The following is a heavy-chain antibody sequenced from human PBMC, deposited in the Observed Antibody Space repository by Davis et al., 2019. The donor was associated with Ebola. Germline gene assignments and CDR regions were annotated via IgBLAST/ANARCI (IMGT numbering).Heavy chain of an antibody. J-gene: IGHJ4*02. Sequence: GGSLRLSCAASGFTFSSYSMNWVRQAPGKGLEWVSSISSSSSYIYYADSVKGRFTISRDNAKNSLYVQMNSLRAEDTAVYYCARLVGYCSSTSCYADYWGQGTLVTVSS. D-gene: IGHD2-2*01. V-gene: IGHV3-21*01. CDR3: ARLVGYCSSTSCYADY. CDR2: ISSSSSYI. CDR1: GFTFSSYS.